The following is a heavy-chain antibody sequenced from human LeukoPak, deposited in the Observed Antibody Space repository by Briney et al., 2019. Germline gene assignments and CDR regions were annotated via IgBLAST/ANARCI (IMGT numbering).Heavy chain of an antibody. J-gene: IGHJ4*02. CDR1: GFTFSSCT. CDR3: AKGFSSVWYYFDY. Sequence: GGSLRLSCAASGFTFSSCTMPWVRQAPGKGLERVSAISGSGGSTNYADSVKGRFTISRDNSKNTLYLQMNSLRPEDTAVYYCAKGFSSVWYYFDYWGQGTLVTVSS. CDR2: ISGSGGST. V-gene: IGHV3-23*01. D-gene: IGHD6-19*01.